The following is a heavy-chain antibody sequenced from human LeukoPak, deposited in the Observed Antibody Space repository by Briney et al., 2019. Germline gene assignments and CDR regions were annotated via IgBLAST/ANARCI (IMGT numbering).Heavy chain of an antibody. CDR3: ARDSSGPMWFDP. J-gene: IGHJ5*02. D-gene: IGHD3-22*01. CDR2: IWYDGSNK. CDR1: GFTFSSYG. Sequence: GGSLRLSCAASGFTFSSYGMHWVRQAPGKGLEWVAVIWYDGSNKYYADSVKGRFTISRYNSKNTLYLQMNSLRAEDTAVYYCARDSSGPMWFDPWGQGTLVTVSS. V-gene: IGHV3-33*01.